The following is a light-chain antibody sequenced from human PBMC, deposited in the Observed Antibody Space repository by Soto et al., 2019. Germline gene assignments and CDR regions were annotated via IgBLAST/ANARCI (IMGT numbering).Light chain of an antibody. J-gene: IGKJ1*01. CDR1: QDIKKY. V-gene: IGKV1-33*01. Sequence: DIQMTQSPSSLSASVGDRVSITCQASQDIKKYVNWYQQKPGKVPNLLIYGATTLQKGVSPRFSGSGSGTHFSLIISDLQPEDVGTYYCQEYDNIHTWTFGQGTKVDIK. CDR3: QEYDNIHTWT. CDR2: GAT.